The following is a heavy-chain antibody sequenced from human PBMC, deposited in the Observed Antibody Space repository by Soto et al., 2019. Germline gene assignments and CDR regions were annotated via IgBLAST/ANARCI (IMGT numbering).Heavy chain of an antibody. D-gene: IGHD2-2*01. CDR2: IYYSGST. V-gene: IGHV4-39*01. Sequence: SEKLRLTNSGSDGFMRSSKYPLCCLRQPPRKELEWIGTIYYSGSTHYNPSLEGRVAISADTPNIQLSLRLSSVTAADTAVYYCGRQPGHCGSTTCFGYYSVDVWGQGTTVT. CDR3: GRQPGHCGSTTCFGYYSVDV. CDR1: DGFMRSSKYP. J-gene: IGHJ6*02.